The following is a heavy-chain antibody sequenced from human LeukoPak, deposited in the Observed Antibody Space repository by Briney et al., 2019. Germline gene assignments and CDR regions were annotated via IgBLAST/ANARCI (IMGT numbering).Heavy chain of an antibody. Sequence: NSSETLSLTCTVSGGSISSYYWSWIRQPAGKGLEWIGRIYTSGSTNYNPSLKSRVTMSVDTSKNQFSLKLSFVTAADTAVYYCAREYCSSTSCYTDYYYYMDVWGKGTTVTVSS. CDR3: AREYCSSTSCYTDYYYYMDV. V-gene: IGHV4-4*07. CDR2: IYTSGST. J-gene: IGHJ6*03. CDR1: GGSISSYY. D-gene: IGHD2-2*01.